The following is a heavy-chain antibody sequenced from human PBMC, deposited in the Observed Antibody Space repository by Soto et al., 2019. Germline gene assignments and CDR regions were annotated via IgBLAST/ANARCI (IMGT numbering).Heavy chain of an antibody. J-gene: IGHJ6*03. CDR2: INPNSGGT. Sequence: ASVKVCCKASGYTFTGYYMRWVRQAPGQGLEWMGWINPNSGGTNYAQKFQGWVTMTRDTSISTAYMELSRLRSDDTAVYYCARGPYSSSSLYYYYYYMDVWGKGTTVTVSS. V-gene: IGHV1-2*04. CDR1: GYTFTGYY. D-gene: IGHD6-6*01. CDR3: ARGPYSSSSLYYYYYYMDV.